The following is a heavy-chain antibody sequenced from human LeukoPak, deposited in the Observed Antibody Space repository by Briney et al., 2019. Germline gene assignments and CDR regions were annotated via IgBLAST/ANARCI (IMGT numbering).Heavy chain of an antibody. J-gene: IGHJ4*02. CDR3: VPTDSSGLD. CDR1: GFTFSHYW. D-gene: IGHD3-22*01. CDR2: TNTDGNST. V-gene: IGHV3-74*01. Sequence: GGSLRLSCEASGFTFSHYWMHWVRQAPGKGLVWVSRTNTDGNSTSYVDSVKGRFTISRDNAKNTMYLQMNSLRAEDTAVYYCVPTDSSGLDWGQGTLVTVSS.